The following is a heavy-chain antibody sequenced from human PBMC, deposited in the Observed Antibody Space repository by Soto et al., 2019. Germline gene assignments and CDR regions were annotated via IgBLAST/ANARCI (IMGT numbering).Heavy chain of an antibody. CDR2: MNPNSGNT. J-gene: IGHJ4*02. CDR1: GYTFTSYD. CDR3: ASGLGWGPVYGDTGSY. D-gene: IGHD4-17*01. V-gene: IGHV1-8*01. Sequence: VASVKVSCKASGYTFTSYDINWVRQATGQGLEWMGWMNPNSGNTGYAQKFQGRVTMTRNTSISTAYMELSSLRSEDTAVYYCASGLGWGPVYGDTGSYWGQGTLVTVSS.